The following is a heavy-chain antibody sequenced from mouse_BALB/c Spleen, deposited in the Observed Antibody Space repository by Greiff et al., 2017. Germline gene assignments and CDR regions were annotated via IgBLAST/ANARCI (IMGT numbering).Heavy chain of an antibody. CDR3: DALRGDWFAY. J-gene: IGHJ3*01. Sequence: VHVKQSGAELVRSGASVKLSCTASGFNIKDYYMHWVKQRPEQGLEWIGWIDPENGDTEYAPKFQGKATMTADTSSNTAYLQLSSLTSEDTAVYYCDALRGDWFAYWGQGTLVTVSA. V-gene: IGHV14-4*02. CDR1: GFNIKDYY. CDR2: IDPENGDT.